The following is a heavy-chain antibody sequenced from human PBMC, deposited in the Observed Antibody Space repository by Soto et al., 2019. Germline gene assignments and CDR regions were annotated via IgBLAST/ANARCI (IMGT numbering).Heavy chain of an antibody. V-gene: IGHV3-23*01. CDR1: GITFITDA. Sequence: PGRSLRLSCAASGITFITDAMSWVRQSPGKGLEWVSAISGSGATTYYADSVKGRFTISRDNSKNTLYLQRNSLRADDTALYYCAKSFSSNWYGYFGYWGQGSRVSVSS. J-gene: IGHJ4*02. CDR2: ISGSGATT. CDR3: AKSFSSNWYGYFGY. D-gene: IGHD6-13*01.